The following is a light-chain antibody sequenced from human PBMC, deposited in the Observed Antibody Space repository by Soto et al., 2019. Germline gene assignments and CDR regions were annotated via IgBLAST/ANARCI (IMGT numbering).Light chain of an antibody. J-gene: IGLJ1*01. CDR3: SSFNTRRVYV. CDR2: GVR. V-gene: IGLV2-14*01. CDR1: ISDVGYSNL. Sequence: QSVMAQPAFVSGSLRQPITSTCTGTISDVGYSNLVSWYQQHPGKAPKLIIYGVRNRPSGISSRFSASKSGLTASLTISGLQAEDEADYYCSSFNTRRVYVFGTGTKANV.